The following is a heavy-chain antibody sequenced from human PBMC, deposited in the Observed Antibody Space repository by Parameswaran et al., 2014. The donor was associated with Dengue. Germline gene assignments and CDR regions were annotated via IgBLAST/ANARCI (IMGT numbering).Heavy chain of an antibody. CDR2: IKQDGSEK. Sequence: VRQAPGKGLEWVANIKQDGSEKYYVDSVKGRFTISRDNAKNSLYLQINSLRAEDTAVYYYYYYGMDVWGQGTTVTVSS. V-gene: IGHV3-7*01. CDR3: YYYGMDV. J-gene: IGHJ6*02.